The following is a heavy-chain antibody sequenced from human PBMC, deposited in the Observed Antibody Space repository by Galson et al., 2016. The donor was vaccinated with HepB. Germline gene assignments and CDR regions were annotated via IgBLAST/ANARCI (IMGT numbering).Heavy chain of an antibody. Sequence: SLRLSCAASGFTFSGYGMHWVRQAPGKGLEWVALIWYDGSNKYYADSVKGRFTISRGNSKNTLYLQMNSLRAEDAAVYHCARDLRGFGTDDYYVMAVWGQGTTVTVSS. D-gene: IGHD3-10*01. CDR1: GFTFSGYG. CDR3: ARDLRGFGTDDYYVMAV. CDR2: IWYDGSNK. V-gene: IGHV3-33*01. J-gene: IGHJ6*02.